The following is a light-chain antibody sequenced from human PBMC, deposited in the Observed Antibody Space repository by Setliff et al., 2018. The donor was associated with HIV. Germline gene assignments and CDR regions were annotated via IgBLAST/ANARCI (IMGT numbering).Light chain of an antibody. CDR1: SSDIGSYNY. CDR3: NTYISSTPNYV. Sequence: QSALTQPASVSGPPGQSIAISCTGTSSDIGSYNYVSWYQHHPGKAPRLIIYDVTNRPSGVSDRFSGSKSGNTASLTISGLQAEDEADYYCNTYISSTPNYVFGTGTKGTVL. J-gene: IGLJ1*01. CDR2: DVT. V-gene: IGLV2-14*01.